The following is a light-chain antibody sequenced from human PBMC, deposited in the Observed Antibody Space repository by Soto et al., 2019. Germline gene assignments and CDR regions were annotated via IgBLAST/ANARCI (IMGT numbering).Light chain of an antibody. V-gene: IGKV2-28*01. CDR3: MQALQTPT. J-gene: IGKJ4*01. CDR2: LGS. Sequence: DIVMTQSPLSLPVTPGEPASISCRSSQSLLHRNGYNYLDWYLQKPGQSPQLLIYLGSNRASGVPARVSGSGSGTDFTLKISRVEAEDVGVYYCMQALQTPTFGGGTKVEIK. CDR1: QSLLHRNGYNY.